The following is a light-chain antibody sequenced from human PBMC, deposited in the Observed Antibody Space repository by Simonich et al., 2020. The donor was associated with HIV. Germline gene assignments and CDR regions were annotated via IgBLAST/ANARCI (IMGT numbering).Light chain of an antibody. V-gene: IGKV3-11*01. CDR2: DAS. Sequence: EIVLTQSPATLSLSPGERATLSCRASQRVSSYLAWYQQKPGRAPRLLISDASNRATGIPARFSGSGSGTDFTLTISSLEPEDFAIYYCQQRRNWPLTFGGGTKVDIK. CDR1: QRVSSY. CDR3: QQRRNWPLT. J-gene: IGKJ4*01.